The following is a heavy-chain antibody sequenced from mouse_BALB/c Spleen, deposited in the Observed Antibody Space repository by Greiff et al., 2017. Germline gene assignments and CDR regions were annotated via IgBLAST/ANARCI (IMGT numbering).Heavy chain of an antibody. CDR1: GYTFTDYE. D-gene: IGHD2-14*01. CDR2: IDPETGGT. Sequence: QVQLQQSGAELVRPGASVTLSCKASGYTFTDYEMHWVKQTPVHGLEWIGAIDPETGGTAYNQKFKGKATLTADKSSNTAYMELRSLTSEDSAVYYCTRKVRNFDVWGAGTTVTVSS. V-gene: IGHV1-15*01. CDR3: TRKVRNFDV. J-gene: IGHJ1*01.